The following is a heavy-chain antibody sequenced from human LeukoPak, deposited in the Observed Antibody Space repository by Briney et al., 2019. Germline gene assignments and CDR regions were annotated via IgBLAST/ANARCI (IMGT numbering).Heavy chain of an antibody. Sequence: QXXGXGLEVVLSITCSCCNTFFPNSVKGPFTIPKNNSKNTLFLQINNLKAQDTALYYCAYTVTDFDYWGQGTLVTVSS. D-gene: IGHD4-11*01. J-gene: IGHJ4*02. CDR3: AYTVTDFDY. V-gene: IGHV3-23*01. CDR2: ITCSCCNT.